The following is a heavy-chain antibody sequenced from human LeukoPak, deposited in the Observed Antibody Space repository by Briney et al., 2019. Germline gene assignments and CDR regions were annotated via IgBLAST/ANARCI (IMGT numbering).Heavy chain of an antibody. CDR3: ARTLVAATINWFDP. CDR2: IYYSGST. CDR1: GGSISSYY. V-gene: IGHV4-59*01. D-gene: IGHD2-15*01. Sequence: SETLSLTCTVSGGSISSYYWSWIRQPPGKGLEWIGYIYYSGSTNYNPSLKSRVTISVDTSKNQFSLKLSSVTAADTAVYYCARTLVAATINWFDPWGQGTLVTVSS. J-gene: IGHJ5*02.